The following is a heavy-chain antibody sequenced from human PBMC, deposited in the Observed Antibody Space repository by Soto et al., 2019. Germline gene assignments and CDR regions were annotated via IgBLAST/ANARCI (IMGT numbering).Heavy chain of an antibody. D-gene: IGHD2-21*01. J-gene: IGHJ6*02. CDR3: ARDTLLLGYYYGMDV. V-gene: IGHV3-48*02. CDR1: GFTFSSYS. Sequence: PGGSLRLSCAASGFTFSSYSMNWVRQAPGKGLGWVSYISSSSSTIYYADSVKGRFTISRDNAKNSLYLQMNSLRDEDTAVYYCARDTLLLGYYYGMDVWGQGTTVTVSS. CDR2: ISSSSSTI.